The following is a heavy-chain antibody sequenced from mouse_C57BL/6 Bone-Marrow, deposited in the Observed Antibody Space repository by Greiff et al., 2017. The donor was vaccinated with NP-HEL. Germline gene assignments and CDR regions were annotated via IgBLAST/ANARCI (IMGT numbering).Heavy chain of an antibody. CDR2: INPSTGGT. Sequence: EVQLQESGPELVKPGASVKISCKASGYSFTGYYMNWVKQSPEKSLEWIGEINPSTGGTTYNQKFKAKATLTVDKSSSTAYMQLKSLTSEDSAVYYCARDYGSSSLFAYWGQGTLVTVSA. CDR1: GYSFTGYY. V-gene: IGHV1-42*01. J-gene: IGHJ3*01. CDR3: ARDYGSSSLFAY. D-gene: IGHD1-1*01.